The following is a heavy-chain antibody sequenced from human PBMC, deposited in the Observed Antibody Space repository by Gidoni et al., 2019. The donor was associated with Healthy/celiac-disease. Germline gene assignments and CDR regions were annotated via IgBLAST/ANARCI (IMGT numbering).Heavy chain of an antibody. CDR1: GFTFSSYA. CDR2: ISGSGGST. V-gene: IGHV3-23*01. D-gene: IGHD3-22*01. J-gene: IGHJ3*02. Sequence: EVQLLESGGGLVQPGGSLRLSCAASGFTFSSYAMGWVRQAPGKGLEGVSAISGSGGSTYYADSVKGRFTISRDNSKNTLYLQMNSLRAEDTAVYYCARHYYDSSGYPHDAFDIWGQGTMVTVFS. CDR3: ARHYYDSSGYPHDAFDI.